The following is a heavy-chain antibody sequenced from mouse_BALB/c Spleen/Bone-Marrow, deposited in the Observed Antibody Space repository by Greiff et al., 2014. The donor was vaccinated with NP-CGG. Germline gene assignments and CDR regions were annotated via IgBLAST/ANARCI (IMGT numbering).Heavy chain of an antibody. CDR2: INPSNGRT. V-gene: IGHV1S81*02. CDR3: ARSGNYYFDY. J-gene: IGHJ2*01. D-gene: IGHD2-1*01. Sequence: QVQLQQPGAELVKPGASVKLSCKASGYTFTSYWMHWVKQRPGQGLEWIGEINPSNGRTNYNEKFKNKATLTVDKSSSTAYMQLSGLTSEDSAVYYCARSGNYYFDYWGQGTTLTVSS. CDR1: GYTFTSYW.